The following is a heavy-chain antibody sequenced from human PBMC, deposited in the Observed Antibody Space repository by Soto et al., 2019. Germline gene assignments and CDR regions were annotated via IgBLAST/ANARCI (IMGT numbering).Heavy chain of an antibody. J-gene: IGHJ3*01. V-gene: IGHV3-66*01. Sequence: VQLVESGGGLVQPGGSLRLSCAASGFTVSSNYMNWVRQAPGKGLEWLSVLYSGAGTYYADSVKDIFTISRANSKNVLYLQLNSLRADDTAIYYCARESGGDCSTALDLWGPGTMVTVS. CDR3: ARESGGDCSTALDL. CDR2: LYSGAGT. CDR1: GFTVSSNY. D-gene: IGHD2-21*01.